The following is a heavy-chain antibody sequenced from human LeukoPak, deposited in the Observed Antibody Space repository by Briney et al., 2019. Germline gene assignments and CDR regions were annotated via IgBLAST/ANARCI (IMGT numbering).Heavy chain of an antibody. CDR1: GFTFSSYS. Sequence: TGGSLRLSCAASGFTFSSYSMNWVRQAPGKGLEWVSSISSSSSNIYYADSVKGRFTISRDDAKNSLYLQMNSLRVEDTAVYYCARCTTGRTFGSLREIKRSREIDYWGQGTLVTVSS. CDR2: ISSSSSNI. D-gene: IGHD1-1*01. J-gene: IGHJ4*02. CDR3: ARCTTGRTFGSLREIKRSREIDY. V-gene: IGHV3-21*01.